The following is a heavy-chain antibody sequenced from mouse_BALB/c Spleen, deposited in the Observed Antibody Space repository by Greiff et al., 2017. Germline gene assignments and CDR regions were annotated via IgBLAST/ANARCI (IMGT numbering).Heavy chain of an antibody. D-gene: IGHD1-1*01. V-gene: IGHV2-3*01. Sequence: VKLMESGPGLVAPSQSLSITCTVSGFSLTSYGVSWVRQPPGKGLVWLGVIWGDGSTNYHSAFISRLSISKDNSKSQVFFKMNSLQANDTAIYYCARRSSSGYFDVWGAGTTVTVSS. CDR3: ARRSSSGYFDV. J-gene: IGHJ1*01. CDR1: GFSLTSYG. CDR2: IWGDGST.